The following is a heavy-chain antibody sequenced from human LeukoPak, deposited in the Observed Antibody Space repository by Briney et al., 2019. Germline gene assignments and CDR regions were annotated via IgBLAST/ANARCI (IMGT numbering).Heavy chain of an antibody. CDR3: AREGDTAMVNHY. D-gene: IGHD5-18*01. V-gene: IGHV3-21*01. CDR1: GFTFSSYC. J-gene: IGHJ4*02. Sequence: GGSLRLSCAASGFTFSSYCMNWVRQAPGKGLEWVSSISSSSSYIYYADSVKGRFTISRDNAKNSLYLQMNSLRAEDTAVYYCAREGDTAMVNHYWGQGTLVTVSS. CDR2: ISSSSSYI.